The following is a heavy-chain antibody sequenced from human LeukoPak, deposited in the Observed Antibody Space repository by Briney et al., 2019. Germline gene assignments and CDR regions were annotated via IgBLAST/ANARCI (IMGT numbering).Heavy chain of an antibody. Sequence: SETLSLTCAVYGGSFSGYYWSWIRQPPGKGLEWIGEINHSGSTNYNPSLKSRVTISVDTSKNQFSLKLSSVTAADTAVYYCARMEGIVVVPAATPFYGMDVWGQGTTVTVSS. CDR1: GGSFSGYY. V-gene: IGHV4-34*01. CDR3: ARMEGIVVVPAATPFYGMDV. D-gene: IGHD2-2*01. J-gene: IGHJ6*02. CDR2: INHSGST.